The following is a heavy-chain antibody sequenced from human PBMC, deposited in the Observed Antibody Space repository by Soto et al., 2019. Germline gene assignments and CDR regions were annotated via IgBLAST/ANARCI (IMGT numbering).Heavy chain of an antibody. V-gene: IGHV5-51*01. J-gene: IGHJ6*02. D-gene: IGHD5-18*01. CDR1: GYSFTSYW. Sequence: PGESLKISCKGSGYSFTSYWIGWVRQMPGKGLEWMGIIYPGDSDTRYSPPFQGQVTISADKSISTAYLQWSSLKASDTAMYYCARHGTAMGGYYYYGMDVWGQGTTVTVSS. CDR2: IYPGDSDT. CDR3: ARHGTAMGGYYYYGMDV.